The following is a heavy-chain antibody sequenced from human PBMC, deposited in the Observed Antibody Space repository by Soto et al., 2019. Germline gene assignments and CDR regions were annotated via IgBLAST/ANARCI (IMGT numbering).Heavy chain of an antibody. V-gene: IGHV4-34*01. Sequence: SETLSLTCAVYGGSFSGYYWSWIRQPPGKGLEWIGEINHSGSTNYNPSLKSRVTISVDTSKNQFSLKLSSVTAADTAVYYCARVSSRGGNYYDSRGLLDYWGQGTLVTVSS. D-gene: IGHD3-22*01. CDR2: INHSGST. CDR3: ARVSSRGGNYYDSRGLLDY. CDR1: GGSFSGYY. J-gene: IGHJ4*02.